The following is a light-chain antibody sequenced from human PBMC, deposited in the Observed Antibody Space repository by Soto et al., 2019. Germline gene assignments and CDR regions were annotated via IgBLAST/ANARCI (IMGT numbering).Light chain of an antibody. CDR2: DVS. CDR1: QSISLW. CDR3: QQYNSYSWT. V-gene: IGKV1-5*01. J-gene: IGKJ1*01. Sequence: DIQMTQSPSTLSAFVGDRVTITCRASQSISLWLAWYQQKPGKAPRLLIYDVSTLESGVPSRFSGSGSGTEFSLTIKSLEPDDFATHYCQQYNSYSWTFGQGTKVEIK.